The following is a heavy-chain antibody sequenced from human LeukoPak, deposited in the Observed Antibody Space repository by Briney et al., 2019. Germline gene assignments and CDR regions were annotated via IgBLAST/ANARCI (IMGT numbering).Heavy chain of an antibody. J-gene: IGHJ4*02. D-gene: IGHD3-16*02. CDR3: ARRRWLISYYFDY. V-gene: IGHV4-39*07. CDR2: INHSGST. CDR1: GGSISSSSYY. Sequence: SETLSLTCTVSGGSISSSSYYWSWIRQPPGKGLEWIGGINHSGSTNYNPSLKSRVTISVDTSKNQFSLKLSSVTAADTAVYYCARRRWLISYYFDYWGQGTLVTVSS.